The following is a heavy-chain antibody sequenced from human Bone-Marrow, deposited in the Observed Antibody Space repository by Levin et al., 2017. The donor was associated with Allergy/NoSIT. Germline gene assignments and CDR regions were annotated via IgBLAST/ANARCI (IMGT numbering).Heavy chain of an antibody. J-gene: IGHJ5*02. Sequence: SETLSLTCAVYGGSFSGYYWSWIRQPPGKGLEWIGEINHSGSTNYNPSLKSRVTISVDTSKNQFSLKLSSVTAADTAVYYCARESGDFARGTMVRGVISLWFDPWGQGTLVTVSS. V-gene: IGHV4-34*01. D-gene: IGHD3-10*01. CDR3: ARESGDFARGTMVRGVISLWFDP. CDR2: INHSGST. CDR1: GGSFSGYY.